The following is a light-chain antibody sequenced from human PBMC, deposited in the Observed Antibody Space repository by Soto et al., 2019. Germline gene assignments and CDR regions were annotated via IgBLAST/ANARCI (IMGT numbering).Light chain of an antibody. Sequence: EIVLTQSPGTLSLSPGERATLSCRASQSVSSSYLAWYQQKPGQAPRLLIYGASSRATGIPGRFSGSGSGTDFTLTISRLEPEDFAVYYCQQYCSSPFTFGGGTKVEIK. CDR3: QQYCSSPFT. J-gene: IGKJ4*01. CDR2: GAS. CDR1: QSVSSSY. V-gene: IGKV3-20*01.